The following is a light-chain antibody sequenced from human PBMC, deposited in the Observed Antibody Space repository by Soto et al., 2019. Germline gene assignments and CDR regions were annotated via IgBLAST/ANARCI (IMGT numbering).Light chain of an antibody. J-gene: IGKJ2*01. Sequence: ETLFTQSPATLSVSPGERATLSCSASQRVRENLAWYQQKPCQAPRLLIYGASTRAPGIPDGFSGSGFGTEFSLTISSRQSEDFAVYYCQQHNDWPPSTFGQGTKLEIK. CDR2: GAS. CDR1: QRVREN. V-gene: IGKV3-15*01. CDR3: QQHNDWPPST.